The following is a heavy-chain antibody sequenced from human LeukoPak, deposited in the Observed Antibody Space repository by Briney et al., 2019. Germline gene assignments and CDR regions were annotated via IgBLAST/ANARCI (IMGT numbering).Heavy chain of an antibody. D-gene: IGHD2-8*01. CDR2: LNTNGNTK. CDR3: ARDPGGNQNGLDI. J-gene: IGHJ3*02. V-gene: IGHV3-74*01. Sequence: PGGSLRLSCAASGFTFSSYAMHWVRQAPGKGLEWVSCLNTNGNTKRYADSVKGRFTISRDNSKNTLYLQMNSLRVEGTSVYYCARDPGGNQNGLDIWGQGTMVTVSS. CDR1: GFTFSSYA.